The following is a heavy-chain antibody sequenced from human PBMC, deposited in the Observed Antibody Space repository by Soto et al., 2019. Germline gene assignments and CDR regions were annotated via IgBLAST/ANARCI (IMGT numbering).Heavy chain of an antibody. Sequence: GGSLRLSCAASGFTFSSYWMTWLRQAPGKGLEWVANINPDGSAKYYVDSVKGRFTISRDNAKNSLYLQMNSLRVEDTAVYYCARVGIVVVAATLGWFDPWGQGTLVTVSS. V-gene: IGHV3-7*01. CDR3: ARVGIVVVAATLGWFDP. J-gene: IGHJ5*02. CDR2: INPDGSAK. CDR1: GFTFSSYW. D-gene: IGHD2-15*01.